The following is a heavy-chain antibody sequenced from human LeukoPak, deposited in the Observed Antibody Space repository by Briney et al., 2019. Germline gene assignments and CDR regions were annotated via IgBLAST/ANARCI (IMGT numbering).Heavy chain of an antibody. CDR3: AKGCLPGGHYDSSGYFIHYYYYGMDV. D-gene: IGHD3-22*01. V-gene: IGHV3-33*06. J-gene: IGHJ6*02. CDR2: IWYDGSNK. CDR1: GFTFSSYG. Sequence: GGSLRLSCAASGFTFSSYGMHWVRQAPGKGLEWVAVIWYDGSNKYYSDSVKGRFTISRDNSKNTLYLQMNSLRAEDTAVYYCAKGCLPGGHYDSSGYFIHYYYYGMDVWGQGTTVTVSS.